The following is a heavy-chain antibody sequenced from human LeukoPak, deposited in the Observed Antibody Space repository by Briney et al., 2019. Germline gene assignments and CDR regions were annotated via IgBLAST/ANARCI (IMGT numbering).Heavy chain of an antibody. V-gene: IGHV1-69*13. D-gene: IGHD3-3*01. CDR1: GGTFSSYA. Sequence: ASVKVSCKASGGTFSSYAISWVRQAPRQGLEWMGGIIPIFGTANYAQKFQGRVTITADESTSTAYMELSSLRSEDTAAYYCARGGLSGYYPYWGQGTLVTVSS. CDR2: IIPIFGTA. CDR3: ARGGLSGYYPY. J-gene: IGHJ4*02.